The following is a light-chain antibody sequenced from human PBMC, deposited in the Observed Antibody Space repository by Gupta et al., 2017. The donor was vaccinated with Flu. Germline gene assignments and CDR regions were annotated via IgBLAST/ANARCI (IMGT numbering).Light chain of an antibody. CDR2: AAS. J-gene: IGKJ1*01. CDR3: QQCDTTRNT. Sequence: DIQMTQSPSSLSASVGHRVTITCRASQTISSYLNWYQQKPGKAPKLLIYAASSAQSGVPSRFSGSGSGTDFTLTISRLQPEDFATYYCQQCDTTRNTFGQGTKLEIK. V-gene: IGKV1-39*01. CDR1: QTISSY.